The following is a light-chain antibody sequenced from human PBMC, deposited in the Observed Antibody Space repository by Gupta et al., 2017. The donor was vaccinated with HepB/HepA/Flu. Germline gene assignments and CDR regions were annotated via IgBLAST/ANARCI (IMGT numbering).Light chain of an antibody. Sequence: QSVLTQPPSVSGAPGQRVTISCTGSSSNIGAGSDVHWYQRLPGAAPKLLIYDNNKRPSGVPDRFSGSKSGTSASLAITGLQAEDEGDYYCQSYDSSLSGPWVFGGGTKLTVL. J-gene: IGLJ3*02. CDR3: QSYDSSLSGPWV. CDR2: DNN. V-gene: IGLV1-40*01. CDR1: SSNIGAGSD.